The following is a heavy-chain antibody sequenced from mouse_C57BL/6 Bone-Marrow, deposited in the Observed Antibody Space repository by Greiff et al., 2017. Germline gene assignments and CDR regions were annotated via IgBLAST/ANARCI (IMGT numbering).Heavy chain of an antibody. D-gene: IGHD3-2*02. V-gene: IGHV1-53*01. Sequence: QVQLQQPGTELVKPGASVKLSCKASGYTFTSYWMHWVQQRPGQGLEWIGNINPSNGGTNYNEKFKSKATLTVDKSSSTAYMQLSSLTSEDSAVYYCARSGQLRPHYYAMDYWGQGTSVTVSS. CDR2: INPSNGGT. CDR1: GYTFTSYW. CDR3: ARSGQLRPHYYAMDY. J-gene: IGHJ4*01.